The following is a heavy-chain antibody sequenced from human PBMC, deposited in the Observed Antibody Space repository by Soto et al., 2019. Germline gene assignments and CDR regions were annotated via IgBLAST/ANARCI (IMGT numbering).Heavy chain of an antibody. J-gene: IGHJ6*02. V-gene: IGHV1-8*01. CDR1: GYTFTSYD. Sequence: QVQLVQSGAEVKKPGASVKVSCKASGYTFTSYDINWVRQATGQGLEWMGWMNPNSGNTGYAQKFQGRFTXTXYTSISTAYMELSSLRAEDTAVHYCAREVNFYGLDVWGQGTTVTVSS. CDR2: MNPNSGNT. CDR3: AREVNFYGLDV.